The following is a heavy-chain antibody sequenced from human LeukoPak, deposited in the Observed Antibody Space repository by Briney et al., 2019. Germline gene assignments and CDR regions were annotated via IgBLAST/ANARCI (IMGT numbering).Heavy chain of an antibody. J-gene: IGHJ6*02. D-gene: IGHD3-16*01. CDR2: IKQDGSEK. CDR3: ARVGYDYVWGSYGTYYGMDV. CDR1: GFTFNSYW. V-gene: IGHV3-7*04. Sequence: GGSLRLSCAASGFTFNSYWMSWVRQAPGKGLEWVANIKQDGSEKYYVDSVKGRFTISRDNAKNSLYLQMNSLRAEDTAVYYCARVGYDYVWGSYGTYYGMDVWGQGTTVTVSS.